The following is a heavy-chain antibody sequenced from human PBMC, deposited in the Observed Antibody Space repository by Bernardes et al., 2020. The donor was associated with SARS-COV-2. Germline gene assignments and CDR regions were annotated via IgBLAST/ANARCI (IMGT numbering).Heavy chain of an antibody. Sequence: VGSLLLSCAASGFTFPNSAMTWVRQAPGKGLEWVSSISATGGGTYYADSVQGRFTVSRDYSTNTLYLQMDSLRAEDTAIYYCAKEAYSGYLETYYFYYGMDVWGQGTTVTVSS. V-gene: IGHV3-23*01. CDR1: GFTFPNSA. J-gene: IGHJ6*02. CDR2: ISATGGGT. D-gene: IGHD5-12*01. CDR3: AKEAYSGYLETYYFYYGMDV.